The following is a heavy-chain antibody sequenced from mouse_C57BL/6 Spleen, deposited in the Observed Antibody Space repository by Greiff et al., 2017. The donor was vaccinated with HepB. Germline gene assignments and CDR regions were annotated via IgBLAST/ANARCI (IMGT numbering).Heavy chain of an antibody. CDR2: IYPGSGST. V-gene: IGHV1-55*01. Sequence: QAQLQQPGAELVKPGASVKMSCKASGYTFTSYWITWVKQRPGQGLEWIGDIYPGSGSTNYNEKFKSKATLTVDTSSSTAYMQLSSLTSEDSAVYYCARSEHYASYFDYWGQGTTLTVSS. CDR1: GYTFTSYW. J-gene: IGHJ2*01. D-gene: IGHD1-1*01. CDR3: ARSEHYASYFDY.